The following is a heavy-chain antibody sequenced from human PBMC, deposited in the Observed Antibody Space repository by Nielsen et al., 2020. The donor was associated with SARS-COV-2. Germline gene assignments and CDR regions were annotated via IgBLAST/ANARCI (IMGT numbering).Heavy chain of an antibody. CDR3: ARDSRGGSSHLFYYYGMDV. J-gene: IGHJ6*02. V-gene: IGHV3-30*04. CDR1: GFTFRNYA. CDR2: ISYDGSNK. D-gene: IGHD1-26*01. Sequence: GESLKISCAASGFTFRNYAMHWVRQAPGKGLEWMTFISYDGSNKMYADSVKGRFTISRDNAKNSLYLQMNSLRAEDTAVYYCARDSRGGSSHLFYYYGMDVWGQGTTVTVSS.